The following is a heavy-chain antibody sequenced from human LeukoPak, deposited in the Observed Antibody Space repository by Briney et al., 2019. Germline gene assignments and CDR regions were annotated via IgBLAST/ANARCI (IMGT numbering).Heavy chain of an antibody. Sequence: PGGSLRLSCAASRFTLSNYWMSWVRQAPGKGLEWVANIKQDGSETYYVDSVKGRFTISRDNAKNSLSLQMNSLRAGDTAVYYCSRQQGSGCLGYWGQATQVTVS. CDR2: IKQDGSET. V-gene: IGHV3-7*01. D-gene: IGHD6-19*01. CDR1: RFTLSNYW. CDR3: SRQQGSGCLGY. J-gene: IGHJ4*02.